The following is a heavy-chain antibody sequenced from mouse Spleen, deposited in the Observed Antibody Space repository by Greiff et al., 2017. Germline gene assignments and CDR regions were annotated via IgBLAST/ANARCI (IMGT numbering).Heavy chain of an antibody. CDR3: TRGDYYGSSYWYFDV. Sequence: EVQRVESGTVLARPGASVKMSCKASGYTFTSYWMHWVKQRPGQGLEWIGAIYPGNSDTSYNQKFKGKAKLTAVTSTSTAYMELSSLTNEDSAVYYCTRGDYYGSSYWYFDVWGAGTTVTVSS. D-gene: IGHD1-1*01. CDR2: IYPGNSDT. J-gene: IGHJ1*01. CDR1: GYTFTSYW. V-gene: IGHV1-5*01.